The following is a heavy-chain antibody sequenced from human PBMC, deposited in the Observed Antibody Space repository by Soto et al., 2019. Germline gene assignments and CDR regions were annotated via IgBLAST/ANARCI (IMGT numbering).Heavy chain of an antibody. CDR3: ASPRNYYSAYDGSWYFDL. V-gene: IGHV1-69*02. CDR2: IIPILRMT. Sequence: QVQLVQSGAEVKKPGSSVRVSCKTSGDTFNSYSIIWVRQAPGQGLEWMGRIIPILRMTNYAQKFQGRVTITADTSTSTVYMELSSLRSEDTAGHYCASPRNYYSAYDGSWYFDLWGRGTQVTVSS. D-gene: IGHD5-12*01. J-gene: IGHJ2*01. CDR1: GDTFNSYS.